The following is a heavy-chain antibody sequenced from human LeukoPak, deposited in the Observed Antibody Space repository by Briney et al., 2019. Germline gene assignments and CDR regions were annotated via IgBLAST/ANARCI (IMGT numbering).Heavy chain of an antibody. J-gene: IGHJ3*02. CDR1: GYTFTSYY. CDR2: INPSGGST. Sequence: ASVKVSCKASGYTFTSYYMHWVRQAPGQGLEWMGIINPSGGSTSYAQKFQGRVTMTRDTSTSTVYMELSSLRSEDTAVYYCARGYSSPEQRDAFDIWGQGTMVTVSS. D-gene: IGHD6-13*01. CDR3: ARGYSSPEQRDAFDI. V-gene: IGHV1-46*01.